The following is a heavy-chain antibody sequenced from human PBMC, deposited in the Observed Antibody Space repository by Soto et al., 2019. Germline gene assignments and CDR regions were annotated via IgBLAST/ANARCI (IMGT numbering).Heavy chain of an antibody. CDR1: EFTFKNYA. CDR2: INGRGDAT. J-gene: IGHJ4*02. CDR3: AKGGRYSNSDYFDD. D-gene: IGHD6-6*01. V-gene: IGHV3-23*01. Sequence: GGSLRLSCAASEFTFKNYAMSWVRQAPGKGLEWVSGINGRGDATYYADSVKGRFTISRDNSENTLYLQMNSLRAEDTAVYYCAKGGRYSNSDYFDDWGQGTLVTVSS.